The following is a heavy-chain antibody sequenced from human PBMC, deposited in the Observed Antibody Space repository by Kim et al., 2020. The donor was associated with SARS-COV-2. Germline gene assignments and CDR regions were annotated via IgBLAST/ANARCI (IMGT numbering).Heavy chain of an antibody. Sequence: SGSTTANPSRKSRVTISVDTSKNQFSLKLSSVTAADTAVYYCARDRRYFDYWGQGTLVTVSS. D-gene: IGHD6-6*01. CDR2: SGST. CDR3: ARDRRYFDY. J-gene: IGHJ4*02. V-gene: IGHV4-59*01.